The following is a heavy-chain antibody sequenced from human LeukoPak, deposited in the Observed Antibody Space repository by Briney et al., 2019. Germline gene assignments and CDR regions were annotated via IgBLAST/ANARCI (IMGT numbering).Heavy chain of an antibody. CDR2: NKPNSGGT. CDR3: ATPGGLDSSYIFDY. V-gene: IGHV1-2*02. Sequence: ASARVSYMPPGYTFIADYMHSVRQAPGQGLECMAWNKPNSGGTNYGEKFLGRVTMTRDTSISTAYMELSRLRSDDTAVYYCATPGGLDSSYIFDYWGQGTRVSVSS. D-gene: IGHD4-11*01. CDR1: GYTFIADY. J-gene: IGHJ4*02.